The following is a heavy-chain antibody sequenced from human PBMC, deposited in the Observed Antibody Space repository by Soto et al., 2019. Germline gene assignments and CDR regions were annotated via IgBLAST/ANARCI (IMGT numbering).Heavy chain of an antibody. CDR3: ARALWFSLGYFDY. Sequence: QVQLQQWGAGLLKPSETLSLTCAVYGGSFSGYYWSWIRQPPGKGLEWIGEINHSGSTNYNPSLKGRVTISVDTSKSQFSLKLSSVTAADTAVYYCARALWFSLGYFDYWGQGTLVTVSS. CDR2: INHSGST. CDR1: GGSFSGYY. J-gene: IGHJ4*02. V-gene: IGHV4-34*01. D-gene: IGHD3-10*01.